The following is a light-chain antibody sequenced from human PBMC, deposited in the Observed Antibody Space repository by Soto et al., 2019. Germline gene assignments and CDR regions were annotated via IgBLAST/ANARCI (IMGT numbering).Light chain of an antibody. J-gene: IGLJ1*01. Sequence: QSDRNKPASVSGSPGQAITISCTGTSSDVGGYNSVSWYQHHPGKAPKFILYDVGDRPSGVSYRFSGSKSGNTASLTISGLQAADEADYFCSSYTSSMTNVFGSGTKVTVL. CDR3: SSYTSSMTNV. CDR2: DVG. CDR1: SSDVGGYNS. V-gene: IGLV2-14*03.